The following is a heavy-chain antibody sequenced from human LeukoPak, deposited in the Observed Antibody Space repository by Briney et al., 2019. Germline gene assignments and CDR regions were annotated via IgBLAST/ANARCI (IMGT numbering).Heavy chain of an antibody. D-gene: IGHD3-22*01. CDR1: EFTLSSYW. J-gene: IGHJ5*02. CDR3: ARDLGQYYDTSDNWFDP. CDR2: IKQDGSEK. Sequence: PGGSLRLSCAASEFTLSSYWMSWVRQAPGKGLEWVANIKQDGSEKYYVDSVKGRFTISRDNAKNSLNLQMNSLRAEDTAVYYCARDLGQYYDTSDNWFDPWGQGTLVTVSS. V-gene: IGHV3-7*01.